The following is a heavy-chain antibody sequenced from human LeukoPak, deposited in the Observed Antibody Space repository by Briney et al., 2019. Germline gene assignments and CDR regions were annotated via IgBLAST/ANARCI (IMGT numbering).Heavy chain of an antibody. CDR2: IHYSGST. Sequence: SEALSLTCTVSGGSISSGSYYWGWIRQPPGQGLEWIGSIHYSGSTYYNPSLKSRVTISVDTSKNQFSLKVTSVTAADTAVYYCARDGGIWGQGTMVTVSS. CDR1: GGSISSGSYY. D-gene: IGHD2-15*01. J-gene: IGHJ3*02. CDR3: ARDGGI. V-gene: IGHV4-39*07.